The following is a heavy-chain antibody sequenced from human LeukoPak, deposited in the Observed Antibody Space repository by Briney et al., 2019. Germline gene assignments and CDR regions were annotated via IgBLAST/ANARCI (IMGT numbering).Heavy chain of an antibody. V-gene: IGHV3-30*18. D-gene: IGHD1-26*01. Sequence: GGSLRLSCAASGFTFSSYGMHWVRQAPGKGLEWVAVISYDGSNKYYADSVKGRFTISRDNSKNTLYLQMNSLRAEDTAVYYCAKDGSGSYYDYLYGMDVWGQGTAVTVSS. CDR1: GFTFSSYG. J-gene: IGHJ6*02. CDR2: ISYDGSNK. CDR3: AKDGSGSYYDYLYGMDV.